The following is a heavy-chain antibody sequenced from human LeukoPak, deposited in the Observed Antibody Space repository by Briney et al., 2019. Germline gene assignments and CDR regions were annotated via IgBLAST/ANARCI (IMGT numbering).Heavy chain of an antibody. Sequence: PGGSLRLSCAASGFTFSSYAMSWVRQAPGKGLEWVSAIVGSLGSTYYADSVKGRFTISRDNSKNTLFLQMNSLRADDTAIYYCAKHVGAYYLDYWGQGTLVTVSS. V-gene: IGHV3-23*01. J-gene: IGHJ4*02. CDR3: AKHVGAYYLDY. CDR1: GFTFSSYA. CDR2: IVGSLGST. D-gene: IGHD3-16*01.